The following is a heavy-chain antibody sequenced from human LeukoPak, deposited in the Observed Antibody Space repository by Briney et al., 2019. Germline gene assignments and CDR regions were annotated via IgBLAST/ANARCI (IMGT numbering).Heavy chain of an antibody. CDR1: GFTFSSYT. CDR3: AKGRNTMIVVAPFDY. V-gene: IGHV3-23*01. J-gene: IGHJ4*02. D-gene: IGHD3-22*01. CDR2: ISGSGGST. Sequence: PGGSLRLSCAASGFTFSSYTMSRVRQAPGKGLEWVSAISGSGGSTYYADSVKGRFTISRDNSKNTLYLQINSLRAEDTAVYYCAKGRNTMIVVAPFDYWGQGTLVTVSS.